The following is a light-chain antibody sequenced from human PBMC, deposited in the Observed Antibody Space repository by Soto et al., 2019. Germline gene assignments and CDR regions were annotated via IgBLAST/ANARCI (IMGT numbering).Light chain of an antibody. CDR1: SSNIGSNT. V-gene: IGLV1-44*01. CDR2: SFS. CDR3: AAWDDSLNGYV. J-gene: IGLJ1*01. Sequence: QSVLTQPPSASGTPGQRVTISCSGSSSNIGSNTVNWYQQLPGTAPKLLIYSFSQRPSGVPDRFSGSKSGTSASLAISGLQSEDEADYYCAAWDDSLNGYVFGTGTKVT.